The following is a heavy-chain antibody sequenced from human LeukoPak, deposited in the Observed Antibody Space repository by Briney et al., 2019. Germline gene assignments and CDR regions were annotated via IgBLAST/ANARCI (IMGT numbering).Heavy chain of an antibody. D-gene: IGHD2-2*01. V-gene: IGHV4-34*01. J-gene: IGHJ5*02. CDR3: ARDYYCSSTSCYFNWFDP. Sequence: PSETLSLTCAVSGGSIGSGGYSWSWIRQPPGKGLEWIGEINHSGSTNYNPSLKSRVTISVDTSKNQFSLKLSSVTAADTAVYCCARDYYCSSTSCYFNWFDPWGQGTLVTVSS. CDR1: GGSIGSGGYS. CDR2: INHSGST.